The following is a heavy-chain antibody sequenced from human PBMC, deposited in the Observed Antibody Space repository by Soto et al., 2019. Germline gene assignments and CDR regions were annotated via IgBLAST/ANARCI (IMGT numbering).Heavy chain of an antibody. CDR2: IIPIFGTA. D-gene: IGHD3-3*01. J-gene: IGHJ6*02. CDR3: ARFLRHYDPLAGMDV. Sequence: GASVKVSCKASGGTFSSYAISWVRQAPGQGLEWMGGIIPIFGTANYAQKFQGRVTITADESTSTAYMELSSLRSEDTAVYYCARFLRHYDPLAGMDVCGQXTTVPVS. CDR1: GGTFSSYA. V-gene: IGHV1-69*13.